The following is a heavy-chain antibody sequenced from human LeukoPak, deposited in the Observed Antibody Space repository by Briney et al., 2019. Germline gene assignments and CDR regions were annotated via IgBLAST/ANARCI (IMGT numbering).Heavy chain of an antibody. Sequence: PSETLSLTCTVSGGSISSGGYYWSWIRQHPGKGLEWIGYIYYSGSIYNNPSLKSRVTISVDTSKNQFSLKLSSVTAADTAVYYCARQDYGDYAAFDIWGQGTMVTVSS. CDR1: GGSISSGGYY. CDR3: ARQDYGDYAAFDI. J-gene: IGHJ3*02. D-gene: IGHD4-17*01. CDR2: IYYSGSI. V-gene: IGHV4-31*03.